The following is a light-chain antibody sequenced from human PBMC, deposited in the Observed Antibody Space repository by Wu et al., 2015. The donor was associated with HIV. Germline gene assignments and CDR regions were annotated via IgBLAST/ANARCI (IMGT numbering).Light chain of an antibody. J-gene: IGKJ2*01. CDR3: QQYDGSPTYT. Sequence: EIVLTQSPGTLSLSPGERATLSCRASQSVTSNYLAWYQHKPGQAPRPLIYGASSRATGIPDRFSGSGSGTDFTLTISRLEPEDFAVYYCQQYDGSPTYTFGQGTKLDIK. CDR2: GAS. V-gene: IGKV3-20*01. CDR1: QSVTSNY.